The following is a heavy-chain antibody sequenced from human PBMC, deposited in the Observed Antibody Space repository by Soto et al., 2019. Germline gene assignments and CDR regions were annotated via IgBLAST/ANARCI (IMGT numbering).Heavy chain of an antibody. Sequence: SETLSLTCTVSGGSISSYDYYWSWIRQPPGKGLEWIGEIYHSGSTNYNPSLKSRVTISVDKSKNQFSLKLSSVTAADTAVYYCARAFFQYFDYWGQGTLVTVSS. V-gene: IGHV4-39*07. CDR1: GGSISSYDYY. J-gene: IGHJ4*02. CDR3: ARAFFQYFDY. CDR2: IYHSGST.